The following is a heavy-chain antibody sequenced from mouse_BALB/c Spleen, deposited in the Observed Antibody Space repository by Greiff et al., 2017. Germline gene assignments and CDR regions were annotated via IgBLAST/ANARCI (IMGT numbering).Heavy chain of an antibody. J-gene: IGHJ1*01. CDR3: ATYYYGSRIWYFDV. CDR1: GFNIKDTY. CDR2: IDPANGNT. Sequence: VQLKESGAELVKPGASVKLSCTASGFNIKDTYMHWVKQRPEQGLEWIGRIDPANGNTKYDPKFQGKATITADTSSNTAYLQLSSLTSEDTAVYYCATYYYGSRIWYFDVWGAGTTVTVSS. V-gene: IGHV14-3*02. D-gene: IGHD1-1*01.